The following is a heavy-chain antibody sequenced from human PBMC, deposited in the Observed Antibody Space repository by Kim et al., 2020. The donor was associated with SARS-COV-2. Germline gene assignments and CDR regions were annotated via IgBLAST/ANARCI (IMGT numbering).Heavy chain of an antibody. CDR2: IYYSGST. D-gene: IGHD1-26*01. CDR1: GGSISSYY. J-gene: IGHJ4*02. Sequence: SETLSLTCTVSGGSISSYYWSWIRQPPGKGLEWIGYIYYSGSTNYNPSLKSRVTISVDTSKNQFSLKLSSVTAADTAVYYCARATRIKWELPYYFDYWGQGTLVTVSS. V-gene: IGHV4-59*01. CDR3: ARATRIKWELPYYFDY.